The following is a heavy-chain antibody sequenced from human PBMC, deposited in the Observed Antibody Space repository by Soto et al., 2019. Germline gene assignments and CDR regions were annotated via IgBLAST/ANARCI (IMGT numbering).Heavy chain of an antibody. CDR1: GFTFNIHA. Sequence: GGSLRLSCAAAGFTFNIHAMSWVRQAPGKGLEWISTIGNIEIFYADSVKGRFTISRDNAKNSLYLQMSSLRAEDTAVYYCANTYSYSYFDYWGQGTLVTVSS. D-gene: IGHD5-18*01. J-gene: IGHJ4*02. CDR3: ANTYSYSYFDY. CDR2: IGNIEI. V-gene: IGHV3-21*06.